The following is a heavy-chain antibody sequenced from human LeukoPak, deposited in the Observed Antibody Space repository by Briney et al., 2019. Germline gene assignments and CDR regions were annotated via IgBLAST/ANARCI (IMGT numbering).Heavy chain of an antibody. CDR2: VDYSGGT. Sequence: PSETLSLTCTVSGASMRNSDYYWGWIRQARGKGLEWIGSVDYSGGTYYNPSLKGRVTIAVDTSQKQVSLKVNSVTAADTAVYFCARRSNKGPYSYITNDYWGQGTLVTVSS. D-gene: IGHD5-18*01. CDR1: GASMRNSDYY. J-gene: IGHJ4*02. CDR3: ARRSNKGPYSYITNDY. V-gene: IGHV4-39*01.